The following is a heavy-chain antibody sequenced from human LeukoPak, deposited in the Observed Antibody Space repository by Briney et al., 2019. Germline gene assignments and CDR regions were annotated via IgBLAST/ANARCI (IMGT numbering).Heavy chain of an antibody. Sequence: GGSLRLSCAASGFTFSSYGMSWVRQAPGKGLEWVSAISGSGGSTYYADSVKGRFTISRDNSKNTLYLQMNSLRAGDTAVYYCARRRSSGWYEFDYWGQGTLVTVSS. D-gene: IGHD6-19*01. J-gene: IGHJ4*02. CDR3: ARRRSSGWYEFDY. CDR2: ISGSGGST. CDR1: GFTFSSYG. V-gene: IGHV3-23*01.